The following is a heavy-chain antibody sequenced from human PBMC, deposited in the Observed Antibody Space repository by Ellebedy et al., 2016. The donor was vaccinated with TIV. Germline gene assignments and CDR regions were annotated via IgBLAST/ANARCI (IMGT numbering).Heavy chain of an antibody. CDR1: GSTLGDYW. CDR3: GRILGGSGSRSEAIDY. J-gene: IGHJ4*02. V-gene: IGHV3-74*01. Sequence: GESLKISCEVSGSTLGDYWMHWVRQVPGKGLVWVSRITTSDEHYADSVKGRFTVSRDNAKNTVYLQMNSLRAEETAVYYCGRILGGSGSRSEAIDYWGQGSLVIVSS. CDR2: ITTSDE. D-gene: IGHD3-22*01.